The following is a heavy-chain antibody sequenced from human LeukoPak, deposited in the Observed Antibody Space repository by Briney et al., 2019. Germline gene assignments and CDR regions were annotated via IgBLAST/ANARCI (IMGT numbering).Heavy chain of an antibody. CDR1: GFNFDAYA. Sequence: GGSLRLSCAASGFNFDAYAMHWVRQAPGKGLEWVSGVTWNSDRVAYADSVKGRFTISRDNAKNSLFLQMTSLRPEDMAFYYCARSPDFWSGLDFWGQGTLVTVSS. CDR3: ARSPDFWSGLDF. V-gene: IGHV3-9*03. D-gene: IGHD3-3*01. CDR2: VTWNSDRV. J-gene: IGHJ4*02.